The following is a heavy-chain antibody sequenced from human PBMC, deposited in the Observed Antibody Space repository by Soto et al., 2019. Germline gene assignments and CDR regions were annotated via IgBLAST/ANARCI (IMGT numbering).Heavy chain of an antibody. J-gene: IGHJ4*02. Sequence: GASVKVSCKASGYTFTSYGISWVRQAPGQGLERIGWISPNNGNTNYAQKLQGRVTMTRNTSISTAYMELSSLRSEDTAVYYCGRQVSRRSSSLFGYWGQGTLVTVSS. CDR3: GRQVSRRSSSLFGY. V-gene: IGHV1-18*01. CDR2: ISPNNGNT. D-gene: IGHD6-6*01. CDR1: GYTFTSYG.